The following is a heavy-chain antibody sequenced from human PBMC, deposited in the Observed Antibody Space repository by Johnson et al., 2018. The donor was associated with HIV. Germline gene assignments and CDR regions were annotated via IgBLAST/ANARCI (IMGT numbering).Heavy chain of an antibody. CDR1: GFTFTTYD. D-gene: IGHD6-13*01. CDR3: ATGASSTWSLGALDI. Sequence: VQLVESGGGVVQPGGSLRLSCVASGFTFTTYDFHWVRQAPGTGLEWVGRTRNKAHSYTTEYAASVKGRFTIPRADSTNSLYLQMNSLKSEDTAVYYCATGASSTWSLGALDIWGQGTMVTVSS. J-gene: IGHJ3*02. V-gene: IGHV3-72*01. CDR2: TRNKAHSYTT.